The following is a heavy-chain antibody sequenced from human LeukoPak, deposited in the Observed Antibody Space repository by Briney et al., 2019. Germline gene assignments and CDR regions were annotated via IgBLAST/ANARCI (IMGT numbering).Heavy chain of an antibody. Sequence: GGSLRLSGEPPGFPSGSYSMNGVRPAPGKGLEWVSYISSSSSTIYYADSVKGRFTISRDNAKNSLYLQMNSLRAEDTAVYYCATWGSYRYSASFWGQGTLVTVSS. CDR1: GFPSGSYS. D-gene: IGHD3-16*02. V-gene: IGHV3-48*01. CDR2: ISSSSSTI. J-gene: IGHJ4*02. CDR3: ATWGSYRYSASF.